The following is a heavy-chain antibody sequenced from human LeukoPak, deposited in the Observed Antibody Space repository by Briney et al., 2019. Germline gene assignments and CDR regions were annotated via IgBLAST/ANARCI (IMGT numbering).Heavy chain of an antibody. CDR2: VDNDGSGT. D-gene: IGHD5-18*01. CDR3: ARSQRGYSYGEH. J-gene: IGHJ4*02. V-gene: IGHV3-74*01. CDR1: GFIFSNYW. Sequence: GGSLRLSCAASGFIFSNYWMHWARQVPGKGLVWVSRVDNDGSGTTYADSVKGRFTISRDNAKNTVYLQMNSLRAEDTAVYYCARSQRGYSYGEHWGQGTPVTVSS.